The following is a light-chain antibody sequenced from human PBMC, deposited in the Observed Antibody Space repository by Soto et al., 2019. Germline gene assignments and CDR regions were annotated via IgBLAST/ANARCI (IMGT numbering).Light chain of an antibody. Sequence: QSVLTQPPSASGTPGQRVTISCSGSSSNIGSNTVNWYQQLPGTAPKLLIYSNNQRPSGVPDRVSGSKSGTSASLAISGLQSEDEADYYCAAWDDSLNGPWLFGGGTQLTVL. V-gene: IGLV1-44*01. CDR1: SSNIGSNT. CDR2: SNN. CDR3: AAWDDSLNGPWL. J-gene: IGLJ7*01.